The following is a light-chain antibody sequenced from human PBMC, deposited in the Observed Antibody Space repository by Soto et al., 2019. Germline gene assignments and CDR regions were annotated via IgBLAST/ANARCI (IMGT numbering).Light chain of an antibody. V-gene: IGKV1-39*01. CDR3: QKYNSAPWT. CDR1: QSIGSN. CDR2: TAS. Sequence: DIQMTQSPSSLSASVGDGATITCRASQSIGSNLNWYQQKPGKAPKLLIYTASSLQSGVPSRFRGSGSGTDFTLTISSLEPEDFATFFCQKYNSAPWTFGQGTKVDIK. J-gene: IGKJ1*01.